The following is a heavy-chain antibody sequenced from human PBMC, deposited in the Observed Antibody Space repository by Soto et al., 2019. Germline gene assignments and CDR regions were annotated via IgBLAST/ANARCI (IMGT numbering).Heavy chain of an antibody. CDR3: AREWDNKSEHSSGWYDDF. J-gene: IGHJ4*02. D-gene: IGHD6-19*01. V-gene: IGHV1-18*01. CDR1: GYTFSSYG. Sequence: QVQLVQSGAEVKKPGASVKVSCKASGYTFSSYGISWVRQAPGQGLEWMGWISGYSGHTYYAQKFQGRVTMTTDTSTNTVYMELRNLRSDDTAVYYCAREWDNKSEHSSGWYDDFWGQGTLVTVSS. CDR2: ISGYSGHT.